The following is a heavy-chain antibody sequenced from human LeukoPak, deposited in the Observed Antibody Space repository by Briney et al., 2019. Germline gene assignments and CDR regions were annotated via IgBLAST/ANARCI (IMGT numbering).Heavy chain of an antibody. V-gene: IGHV4-4*02. Sequence: PSGTLSLTCAVSGASIDSHSWWSWVRQPPGKGLEWIGEIYHSGGANYKPSLKSRVTMSVDTSKNHFSLELTSVTAADTAVYYCAYNRNFALDNWGQGTLVTVSS. CDR3: AYNRNFALDN. CDR2: IYHSGGA. D-gene: IGHD1-14*01. J-gene: IGHJ4*02. CDR1: GASIDSHSW.